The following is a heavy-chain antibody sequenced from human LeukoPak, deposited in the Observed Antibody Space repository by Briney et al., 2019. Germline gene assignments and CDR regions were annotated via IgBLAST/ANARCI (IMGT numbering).Heavy chain of an antibody. CDR2: IYYSGST. CDR1: GGSISSYY. D-gene: IGHD2-2*01. V-gene: IGHV4-59*08. CDR3: ARGGLGYCSSTSYLWCAFDI. J-gene: IGHJ3*02. Sequence: SETLSLTCTVSGGSISSYYWSWIRQPPGKGLEWIGYIYYSGSTNYNPSLKSRVTISVDTSKNQFSLKLSSVTAADTAVYYCARGGLGYCSSTSYLWCAFDIWGQGTMVTVSS.